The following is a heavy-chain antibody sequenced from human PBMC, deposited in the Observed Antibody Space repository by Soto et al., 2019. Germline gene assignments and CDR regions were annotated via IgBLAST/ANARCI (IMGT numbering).Heavy chain of an antibody. J-gene: IGHJ6*02. CDR2: IIPIFGTA. Sequence: GASVKVSCKASGGTFSSYAISWVRQAPGQGLEWMGGIIPIFGTANYAQKFQGRVTITADKSTSTAYMELSSLRSEDTAVYYCAGSRGSGLYYYYGMDVWGQGTTVTVSS. CDR1: GGTFSSYA. CDR3: AGSRGSGLYYYYGMDV. V-gene: IGHV1-69*06. D-gene: IGHD6-25*01.